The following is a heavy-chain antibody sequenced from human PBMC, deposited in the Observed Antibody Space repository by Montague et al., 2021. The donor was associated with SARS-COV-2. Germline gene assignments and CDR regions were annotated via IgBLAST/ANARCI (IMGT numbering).Heavy chain of an antibody. J-gene: IGHJ5*02. D-gene: IGHD6-13*01. CDR1: GFTFSAYW. CDR3: VRAFSNSFKWFDP. Sequence: SRRLSWSASGFTFSAYWMHWVRQAPGQGLEWVARIRADGTTTNYADSVKGRFTISRDNAQDTVYLHMTTLTAEDTAVYYCVRAFSNSFKWFDPWGQGTLVTVSS. CDR2: IRADGTTT. V-gene: IGHV3-74*01.